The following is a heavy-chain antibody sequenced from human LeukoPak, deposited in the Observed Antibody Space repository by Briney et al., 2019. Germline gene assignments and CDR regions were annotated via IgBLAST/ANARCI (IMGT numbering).Heavy chain of an antibody. Sequence: PSATLSLTFCLSGYSISSACYCAWIRHPPGHGLEWIGAIYHSGYTYYYPSLKSRVTLSVDTSKNQFSLRLSSVTAADTAVYYCARVPGQVPAAIFRRYWFDPWGQGTLVTVSS. CDR3: ARVPGQVPAAIFRRYWFDP. CDR1: GYSISSACY. V-gene: IGHV4-38-2*02. D-gene: IGHD2-2*01. CDR2: IYHSGYT. J-gene: IGHJ5*02.